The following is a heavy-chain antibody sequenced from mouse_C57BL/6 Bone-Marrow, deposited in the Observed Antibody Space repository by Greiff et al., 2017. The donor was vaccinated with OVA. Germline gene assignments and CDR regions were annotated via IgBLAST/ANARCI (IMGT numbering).Heavy chain of an antibody. CDR1: GFTFSSYA. V-gene: IGHV5-4*01. D-gene: IGHD3-1*01. Sequence: EVQLVESGGGLVKPGGSLKLSCAASGFTFSSYAMSWVRQTPEKRLEWVATISDGGSYTYYPDNVKGRFTISRDNAKNNLYLQMSHLKSEDTAMYYCARSGRGYFDVWGTGTTVTVSS. CDR2: ISDGGSYT. CDR3: ARSGRGYFDV. J-gene: IGHJ1*03.